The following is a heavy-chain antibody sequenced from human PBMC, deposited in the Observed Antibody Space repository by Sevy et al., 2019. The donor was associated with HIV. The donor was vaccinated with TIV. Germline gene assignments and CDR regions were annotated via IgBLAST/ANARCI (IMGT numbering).Heavy chain of an antibody. J-gene: IGHJ4*02. CDR2: IWSDGAYQ. D-gene: IGHD3-22*01. CDR3: ARGGYYYDNAAYYALDS. CDR1: GFTFSNYA. Sequence: GGSLRLSCAATGFTFSNYAMHWVRQAPCKGMEWVAIIWSDGAYQYHGDSVKGRFTISRDNSKNTLYLQMNNVRVEDTAVYYCARGGYYYDNAAYYALDSWGQGTLVTVSS. V-gene: IGHV3-33*01.